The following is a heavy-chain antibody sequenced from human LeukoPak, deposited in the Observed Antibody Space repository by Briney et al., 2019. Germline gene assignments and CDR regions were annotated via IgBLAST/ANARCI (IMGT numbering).Heavy chain of an antibody. V-gene: IGHV3-53*01. CDR1: GFTVSSNY. J-gene: IGHJ3*02. CDR2: IYSGGST. Sequence: GGSLRLSCAASGFTVSSNYMSWVRQAPGEGLEWVSIIYSGGSTFYADSVKGRFTISRDNSKNTLYLQMDSLRAEDTAVYYCARGGSYLSAFDIWGQGTMVTVSS. D-gene: IGHD1-26*01. CDR3: ARGGSYLSAFDI.